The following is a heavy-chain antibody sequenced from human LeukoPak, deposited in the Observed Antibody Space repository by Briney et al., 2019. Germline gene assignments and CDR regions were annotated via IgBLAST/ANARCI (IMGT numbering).Heavy chain of an antibody. D-gene: IGHD6-13*01. J-gene: IGHJ4*02. V-gene: IGHV4-39*07. Sequence: SETLSLTCTVSGGSISSSSYYWSWIRQPPGKGLEWIGEINHSGSTNYNPSLKSRVTISVDTSKNQFSLKLSSVTAADTAVYYCARRPRAKYSSSWHYFDYWGQGTLVTVSS. CDR2: INHSGST. CDR1: GGSISSSSYY. CDR3: ARRPRAKYSSSWHYFDY.